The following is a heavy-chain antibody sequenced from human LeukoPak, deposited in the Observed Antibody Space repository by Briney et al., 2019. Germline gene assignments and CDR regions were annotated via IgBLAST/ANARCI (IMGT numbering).Heavy chain of an antibody. D-gene: IGHD1-26*01. J-gene: IGHJ6*03. Sequence: PSETLSLTCTVSGGSISSSSYYWGWIRQPPGKGLEWIGSIYYSGSTYYNPSLKSRVTISVHPSQNQFSLTLSSVTAADTAVYFCGRGGRGGYYYYMDVWGKGTTVTVSS. CDR3: GRGGRGGYYYYMDV. V-gene: IGHV4-39*01. CDR2: IYYSGST. CDR1: GGSISSSSYY.